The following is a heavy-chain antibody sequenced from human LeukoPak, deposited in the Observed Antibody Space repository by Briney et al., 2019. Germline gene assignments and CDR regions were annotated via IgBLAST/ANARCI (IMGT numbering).Heavy chain of an antibody. J-gene: IGHJ3*02. CDR3: ARLVGHDAFDI. V-gene: IGHV4-59*08. CDR2: IYYSGST. Sequence: SETLSLTCTVSGGSISSYYWSWIRQPPGEGLEWIGYIYYSGSTNYYPSLKSRVTISVDTSKNQFSLKLSSVTAADTAVYYCARLVGHDAFDIWGQGTMVTVSS. CDR1: GGSISSYY.